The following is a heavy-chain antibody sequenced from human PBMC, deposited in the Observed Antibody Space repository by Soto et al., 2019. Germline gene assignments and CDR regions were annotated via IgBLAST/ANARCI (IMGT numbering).Heavy chain of an antibody. D-gene: IGHD1-7*01. Sequence: EVQLVESGGGLVQPGGSLRLSCAASGFTFSSHWMHWVRQAPGKGLVWVSRINGDGSSTSYADSVKGRFTISRYNAKNMLYLQVNSLRADDTAVYYCAGSPGLSRISGTTLGAWGQGTLVTVSS. CDR2: INGDGSST. CDR1: GFTFSSHW. CDR3: AGSPGLSRISGTTLGA. V-gene: IGHV3-74*01. J-gene: IGHJ5*01.